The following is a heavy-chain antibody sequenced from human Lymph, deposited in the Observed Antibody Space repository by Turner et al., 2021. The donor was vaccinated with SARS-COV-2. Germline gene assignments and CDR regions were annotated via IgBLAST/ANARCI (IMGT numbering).Heavy chain of an antibody. J-gene: IGHJ5*02. CDR1: GYTFTRYD. CDR3: ARAAQLTVWFDP. D-gene: IGHD3-9*01. CDR2: MDPNSGNT. V-gene: IGHV1-8*01. Sequence: QVQLVQSGAEVKKPGASVKVSCMASGYTFTRYDINWVRQATGPGLEWMGWMDPNSGNTGYAQKFQGRVTMTRNTSISTAYMELSSLRSEDTAVYYCARAAQLTVWFDPWGQGTLVTVSS.